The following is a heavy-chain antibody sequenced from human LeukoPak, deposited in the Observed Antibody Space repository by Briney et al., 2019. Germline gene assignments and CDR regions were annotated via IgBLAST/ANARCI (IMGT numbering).Heavy chain of an antibody. V-gene: IGHV4-4*07. J-gene: IGHJ5*02. CDR1: GGSFSGYY. CDR3: ARDPRCSGGSCYDWFDP. CDR2: IYTSGST. Sequence: SETLSLTCAVYGGSFSGYYWSWIRQPAGKGLEWIGRIYTSGSTNYNPSLKSRVTMSVDTSKNQFSLKLSSVTAADTAVYYCARDPRCSGGSCYDWFDPWGQGTLVTVSS. D-gene: IGHD2-15*01.